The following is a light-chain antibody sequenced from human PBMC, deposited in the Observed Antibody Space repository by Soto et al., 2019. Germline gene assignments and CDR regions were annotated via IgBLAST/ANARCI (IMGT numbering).Light chain of an antibody. Sequence: QSVLTQPPSVSGAPGQRVTISCTGSSSNIGAGYDVSWYQQLPGTAPKFLIYGNTDRPSGVPDRFSGSKSGTSASLAITGLQAEDEADYYCQSYDSSLSGYVFGTGTMLTVL. J-gene: IGLJ1*01. V-gene: IGLV1-40*01. CDR1: SSNIGAGYD. CDR2: GNT. CDR3: QSYDSSLSGYV.